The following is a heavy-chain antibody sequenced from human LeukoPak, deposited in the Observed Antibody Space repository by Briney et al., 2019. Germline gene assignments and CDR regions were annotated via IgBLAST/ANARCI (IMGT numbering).Heavy chain of an antibody. CDR1: GFTFSSYA. CDR3: AKEFRIVVVPASPFDY. D-gene: IGHD2-2*01. Sequence: GGSLRLSCAASGFTFSSYAMSWVRQAPGKGLEWVLAISGSGGSTYYADSVKGRFTISRDNSKNTLYLQMNSLRAEDTAVYYCAKEFRIVVVPASPFDYWGQGTLVTVSS. CDR2: ISGSGGST. V-gene: IGHV3-23*01. J-gene: IGHJ4*02.